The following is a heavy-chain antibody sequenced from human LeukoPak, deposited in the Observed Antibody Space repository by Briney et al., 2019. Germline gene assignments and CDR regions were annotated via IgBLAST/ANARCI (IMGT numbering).Heavy chain of an antibody. CDR1: GGSISSYY. J-gene: IGHJ4*02. CDR3: ARFGWLRSDWFDY. CDR2: IYYSGST. D-gene: IGHD5-12*01. Sequence: SETLSLTCTASGGSISSYYWSWIRQPPGKGLEWIGYIYYSGSTNYNPSLKSRVTISVDTSKNQFSLKLSSVTAADTAVYYCARFGWLRSDWFDYWGQGTLVTVSS. V-gene: IGHV4-59*01.